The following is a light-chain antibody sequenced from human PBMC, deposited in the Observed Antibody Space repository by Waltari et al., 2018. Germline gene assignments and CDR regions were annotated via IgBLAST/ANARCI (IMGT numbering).Light chain of an antibody. V-gene: IGKV1-5*03. Sequence: DIQMTQSPSTLSASIGDRVTITCRASQSISNWLAWYQQIPGKAPKLLIYMASRLETGVPSRFRGSGSGTEFTLTISSLQPGDFATYYCQQYNTYPFTFGLGTKLESK. CDR2: MAS. CDR1: QSISNW. CDR3: QQYNTYPFT. J-gene: IGKJ2*01.